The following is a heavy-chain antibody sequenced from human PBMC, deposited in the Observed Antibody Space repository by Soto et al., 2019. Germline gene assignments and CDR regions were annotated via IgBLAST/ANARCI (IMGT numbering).Heavy chain of an antibody. CDR2: ISGSGSNT. J-gene: IGHJ4*02. D-gene: IGHD2-15*01. CDR3: GKCLAISVMVADFDY. V-gene: IGHV3-23*01. Sequence: EVQLLESGGGLVQPGGSLRLSCAASGLSFSSYVMSWVRQAPGKGLEWVSGISGSGSNTYYEDSVRGRFTISRDNSKNSLYLQVNSLRTEDTAVYYCGKCLAISVMVADFDYWGQGTLVSVSS. CDR1: GLSFSSYV.